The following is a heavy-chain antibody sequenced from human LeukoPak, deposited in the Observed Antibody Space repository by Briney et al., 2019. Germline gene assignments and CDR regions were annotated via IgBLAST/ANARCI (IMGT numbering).Heavy chain of an antibody. CDR1: GFTFSNYW. CDR3: ARGLRGPDY. CDR2: INSDGINT. Sequence: PGGSLRLSCAASGFTFSNYWMHWVRQAPGKGLVWVSRINSDGINTSYADSVKGRFTISRDNAKNTMFLQMNRLRDEDTAVYYCARGLRGPDYWGQGTQVTVSS. V-gene: IGHV3-74*01. J-gene: IGHJ4*02.